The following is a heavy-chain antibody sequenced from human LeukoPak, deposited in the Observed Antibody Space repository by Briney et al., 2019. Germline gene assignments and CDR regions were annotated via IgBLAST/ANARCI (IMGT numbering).Heavy chain of an antibody. CDR3: ARGRLLPYYFDY. CDR2: INSDGSST. CDR1: GFTFSSYW. Sequence: PGRSLRLSCAASGFTFSSYWMHWVRQAPGKVLVWVSRINSDGSSTSYADSVKGRFTISRDNAKNTLYLQMNSLRAEDTAVYYCARGRLLPYYFDYWGQGTLVTVSS. D-gene: IGHD2-21*01. V-gene: IGHV3-74*01. J-gene: IGHJ4*02.